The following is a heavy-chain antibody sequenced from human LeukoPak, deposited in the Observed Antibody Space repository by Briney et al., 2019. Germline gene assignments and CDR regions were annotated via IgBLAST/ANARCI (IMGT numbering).Heavy chain of an antibody. V-gene: IGHV4-31*03. D-gene: IGHD1-7*01. CDR2: IYYSGST. CDR1: GGSISSGGYY. J-gene: IGHJ4*02. Sequence: PSETLSLTCTVSGGSISSGGYYWSWIRQHPGKGLEWIGYIYYSGSTYYNPSLKSRVTISVDTSKNQFSLKLSSMTAADTAVYYCARAPKLELRHLQLKWGYYFDYWGQGALVTVSS. CDR3: ARAPKLELRHLQLKWGYYFDY.